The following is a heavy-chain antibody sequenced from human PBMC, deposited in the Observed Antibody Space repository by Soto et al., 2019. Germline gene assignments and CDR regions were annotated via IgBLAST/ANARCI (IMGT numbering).Heavy chain of an antibody. Sequence: VQLLESGGGLVQPGGSLRLSCAASGFTFTSYAMTWVRHAPGKGLEWVSSISSGSGGSTYSADSVRGRYTISRDNSRNTLYLQMNNLRAEDTAVYYCAISSKGGSSWYFPLDYWGQGTLVTVST. CDR1: GFTFTSYA. CDR2: ISSGSGGST. D-gene: IGHD6-13*01. V-gene: IGHV3-23*01. J-gene: IGHJ4*02. CDR3: AISSKGGSSWYFPLDY.